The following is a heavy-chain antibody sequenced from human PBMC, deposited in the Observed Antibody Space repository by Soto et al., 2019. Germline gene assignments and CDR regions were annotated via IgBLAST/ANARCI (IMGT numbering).Heavy chain of an antibody. Sequence: EVQLVESGGGLVQPGGSLRLSCAASGFSFSTYWMTWVRQAPGKGLEWVANIKPDGSQKYYVDSVKGRFTISRDNAKRSVHLQMDSLRVEDTALYFSAVRYADYWGQGALVTVSS. V-gene: IGHV3-7*01. CDR2: IKPDGSQK. CDR1: GFSFSTYW. J-gene: IGHJ4*02. CDR3: AVRYADY. D-gene: IGHD2-2*01.